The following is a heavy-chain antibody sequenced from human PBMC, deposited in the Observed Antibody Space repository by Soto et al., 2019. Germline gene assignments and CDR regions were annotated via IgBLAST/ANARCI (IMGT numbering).Heavy chain of an antibody. J-gene: IGHJ4*02. CDR2: INHSGST. Sequence: PSETLSLTCAVYGGSFSGYYWSWIRQPPGKGLEWIGEINHSGSTNYNPSLKSRVTISVDTSKNQFSLKLSSVTAADTAVYYCARMVVTPSLFDYWGQGTLVTVS. V-gene: IGHV4-34*01. CDR1: GGSFSGYY. CDR3: ARMVVTPSLFDY. D-gene: IGHD2-21*02.